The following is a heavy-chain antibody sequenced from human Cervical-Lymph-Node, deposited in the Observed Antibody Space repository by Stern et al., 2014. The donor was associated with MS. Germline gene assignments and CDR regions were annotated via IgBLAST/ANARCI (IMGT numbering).Heavy chain of an antibody. CDR1: GFRFEDYA. V-gene: IGHV3-9*01. D-gene: IGHD1-26*01. CDR3: VKDTMGYLYRGYFHR. J-gene: IGHJ1*01. CDR2: ISWHSGSI. Sequence: EVQLVESGGGLEQPGRSLRLSCAASGFRFEDYAMHWVRQAPGKGLEWVSSISWHSGSIAYADSVKGRFTISRDNAMNFLYLEMISLRPEDTAFYYCVKDTMGYLYRGYFHRWGQGTLVTVSS.